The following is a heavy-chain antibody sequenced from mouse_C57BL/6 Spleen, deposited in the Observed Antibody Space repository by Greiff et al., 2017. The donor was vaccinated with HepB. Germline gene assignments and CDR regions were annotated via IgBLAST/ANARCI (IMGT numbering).Heavy chain of an antibody. CDR1: EYAFPSYD. D-gene: IGHD3-2*02. J-gene: IGHJ3*01. CDR2: INSDGGNT. Sequence: EVQLVQSGGGLVQPGASLKLSCESNEYAFPSYDMSWVRKTPEKRLELVAAINSDGGNTYYPDTMERRFIISRDNTKKTLYRQMSSLRSEDSALYYCARGGYCPFAYWGQGTLVTVS. CDR3: ARGGYCPFAY. V-gene: IGHV5-2*01.